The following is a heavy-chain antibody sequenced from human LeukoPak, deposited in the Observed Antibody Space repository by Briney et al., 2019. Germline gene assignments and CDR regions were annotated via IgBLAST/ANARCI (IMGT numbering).Heavy chain of an antibody. V-gene: IGHV1-18*01. D-gene: IGHD3-22*01. Sequence: WASAKVSCKASGYTFTSYGISWVRQAPGQGLEWMGWISAYNGNTNYAQKLQGRVTMTTDTSTSTAYMELRSLRSDDTAVYYCARLSGDYDSSGLPDYWGQGTLVTVSS. CDR3: ARLSGDYDSSGLPDY. J-gene: IGHJ4*02. CDR2: ISAYNGNT. CDR1: GYTFTSYG.